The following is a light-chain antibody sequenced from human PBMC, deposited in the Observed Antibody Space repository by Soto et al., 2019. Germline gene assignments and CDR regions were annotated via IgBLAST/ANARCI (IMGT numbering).Light chain of an antibody. CDR2: AAS. CDR3: QQYYSYPLT. Sequence: AIRMTQSPSSFSASTGDRVTITCRASQGISSYLAWYQQKPGKAPKLLIYAASALQSGVPSRFNGSRSGTDFTLTISCLQSEDFATYYCQQYYSYPLTFGGGTKVEIK. CDR1: QGISSY. J-gene: IGKJ4*01. V-gene: IGKV1-8*01.